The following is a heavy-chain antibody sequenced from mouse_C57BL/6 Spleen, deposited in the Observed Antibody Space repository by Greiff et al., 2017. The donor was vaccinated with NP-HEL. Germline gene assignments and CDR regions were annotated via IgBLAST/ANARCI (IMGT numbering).Heavy chain of an antibody. J-gene: IGHJ2*01. CDR2: IYPGDGDT. CDR3: ARSPELYYFDY. Sequence: VQLQQSGPELVKPGASVKISCKASGYAFSSSWMNWVKQRPGKGLEWIGRIYPGDGDTNYNGKFKGKATLTADKSSSTAYMQLSSLTSEDSAVYFCARSPELYYFDYWGQGTTLTVSS. D-gene: IGHD4-1*01. CDR1: GYAFSSSW. V-gene: IGHV1-82*01.